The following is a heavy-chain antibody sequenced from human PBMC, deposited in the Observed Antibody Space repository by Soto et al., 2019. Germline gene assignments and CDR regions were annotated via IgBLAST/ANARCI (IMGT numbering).Heavy chain of an antibody. CDR2: IYSGGST. D-gene: IGHD5-18*01. V-gene: IGHV3-53*05. J-gene: IGHJ6*02. Sequence: EVQLVETGGGLIQPGGSLRLSCAASGFTVSSNYMSWVRQAPGKGLEWVSVIYSGGSTYYADSVKGRFTISRDNSKNTLYLQMNSLRAEDTAVYYCARDHLPSYSYGYYYYYGMDVWGQGTTVTVSS. CDR3: ARDHLPSYSYGYYYYYGMDV. CDR1: GFTVSSNY.